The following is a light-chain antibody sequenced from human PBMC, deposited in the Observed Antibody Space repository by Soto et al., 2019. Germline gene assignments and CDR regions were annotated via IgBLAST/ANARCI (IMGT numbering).Light chain of an antibody. CDR1: QSVSSSY. CDR3: QQYGSSPLLT. Sequence: ENVLTQSPGTLSLSPGERATLSCRASQSVSSSYLAWYQQKPGQAPRLLIYGASSRATGIPDRFSGSGSGTDFTLTISRLEPEDFAVYYCQQYGSSPLLTFGGGTKVDIK. J-gene: IGKJ4*01. CDR2: GAS. V-gene: IGKV3-20*01.